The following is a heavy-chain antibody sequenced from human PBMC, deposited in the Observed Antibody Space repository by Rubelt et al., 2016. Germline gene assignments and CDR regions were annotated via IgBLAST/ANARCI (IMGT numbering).Heavy chain of an antibody. CDR2: INHSGST. CDR3: ASRYCAGGSCYFYPEYHLDY. Sequence: QVQLQQWGAGLLKPSETLSVNCAVYGGSFSGYFWNWIRQPPGKGLEWIGEINHSGSTNYNPSLKSRVTISVETSKNQFSLRLSSVTAADTVVYDGASRYCAGGSCYFYPEYHLDYWCQGTLVTVSS. D-gene: IGHD2-15*01. CDR1: GGSFSGYF. J-gene: IGHJ4*02. V-gene: IGHV4-34*02.